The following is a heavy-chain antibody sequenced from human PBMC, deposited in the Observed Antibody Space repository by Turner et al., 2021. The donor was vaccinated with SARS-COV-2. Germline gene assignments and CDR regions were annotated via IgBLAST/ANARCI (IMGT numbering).Heavy chain of an antibody. V-gene: IGHV3-66*01. D-gene: IGHD3-10*01. CDR3: ARDRGGYSDY. Sequence: EVQLVESGGGSVQPGGSLRLPCAASGFTFSSYWMHWVRQVPGKGLEWVSVIYSDGSTYYADSVKGRFTISRDNSKNTLYLQMNSLRAEDTAVYYCARDRGGYSDYWGQGTLVTVSS. CDR2: IYSDGST. J-gene: IGHJ4*02. CDR1: GFTFSSYW.